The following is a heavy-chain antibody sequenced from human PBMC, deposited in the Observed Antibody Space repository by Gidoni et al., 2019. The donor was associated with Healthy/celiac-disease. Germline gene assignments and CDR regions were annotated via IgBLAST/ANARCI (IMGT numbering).Heavy chain of an antibody. J-gene: IGHJ1*01. CDR1: GFTFSSYG. V-gene: IGHV3-30*18. D-gene: IGHD3-3*01. CDR2: ISYDGSNK. CDR3: AKGPEVWTIFGVVTEYFQH. Sequence: QVQLVESGGGVVQPGRSLRLSCAASGFTFSSYGMPWVRQAPGKGLEWVAVISYDGSNKYYADSVKGRFTISRDNSKNTLYLQMNSLRAEDTAVYYCAKGPEVWTIFGVVTEYFQHWGQGTLVTVSS.